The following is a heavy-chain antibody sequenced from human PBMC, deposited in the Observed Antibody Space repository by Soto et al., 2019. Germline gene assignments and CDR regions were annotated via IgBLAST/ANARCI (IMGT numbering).Heavy chain of an antibody. CDR3: ARVVHRGYFAILTDY. V-gene: IGHV4-31*03. CDR1: GDSLSSGGHY. Sequence: SETLSLTCTVSGDSLSSGGHYWSWNRQHPGKGLEWIGHIYDSGNSYYSPSLRSRVTISADMSKNQFSRNLRSVTAADTAVYYCARVVHRGYFAILTDYWGQGTLVTVSS. J-gene: IGHJ4*02. CDR2: IYDSGNS. D-gene: IGHD3-9*01.